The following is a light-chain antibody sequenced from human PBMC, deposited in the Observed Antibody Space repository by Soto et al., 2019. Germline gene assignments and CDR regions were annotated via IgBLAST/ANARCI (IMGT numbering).Light chain of an antibody. V-gene: IGKV1-39*01. J-gene: IGKJ1*01. CDR1: QSINSY. CDR2: AAS. Sequence: DIQMTQSPSSLSASVGDRVTITCWASQSINSYLNWYQQKPGKAPKFLIYAASSLQSGVPSRFSGSGSGTDFTLPISSLQSEDCATYYCQQSYSSPWTFGQGTKVEI. CDR3: QQSYSSPWT.